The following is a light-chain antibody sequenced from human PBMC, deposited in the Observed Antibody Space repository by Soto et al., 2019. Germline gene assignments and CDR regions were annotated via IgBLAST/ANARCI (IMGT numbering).Light chain of an antibody. Sequence: DIQMTQSPSTLSASVGDRVTITCRASRSISSWLAWYQQKPGKAPKLLIYDASGLESGVPSRFSGSGSGTEFTLTISSLQPDDFATYYCQQYNNYPRTFGQGTRVDIK. CDR3: QQYNNYPRT. CDR2: DAS. J-gene: IGKJ1*01. CDR1: RSISSW. V-gene: IGKV1-5*01.